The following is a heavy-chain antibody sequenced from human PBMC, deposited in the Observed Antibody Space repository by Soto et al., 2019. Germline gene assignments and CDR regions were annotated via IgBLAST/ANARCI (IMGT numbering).Heavy chain of an antibody. J-gene: IGHJ6*02. Sequence: SQTLSLTCAISGDSVSRDTAAWNWIRPSPSRGLEWLGRTYYRSKWYNDYAVSVKSRITLNPDTSKNQFSLQLNSLTPEDTAVYYCARAKEYTSSSGMDVWGQGITVTVSS. V-gene: IGHV6-1*01. CDR2: TYYRSKWYN. CDR3: ARAKEYTSSSGMDV. CDR1: GDSVSRDTAA. D-gene: IGHD6-6*01.